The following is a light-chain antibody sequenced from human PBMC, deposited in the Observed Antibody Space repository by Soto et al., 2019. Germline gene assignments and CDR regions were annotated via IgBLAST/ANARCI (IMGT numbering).Light chain of an antibody. Sequence: QSVLTQPASVSGSPGQSITISCTGTSSDVGGYNYVSWYQQHPGKAPKLMIYEVSNRPSGVSNRFSGSKSGNTASLTISGLQAEDEADYYCSSYTSSSTPYVFGTGTEVTV. CDR2: EVS. V-gene: IGLV2-14*01. CDR1: SSDVGGYNY. J-gene: IGLJ1*01. CDR3: SSYTSSSTPYV.